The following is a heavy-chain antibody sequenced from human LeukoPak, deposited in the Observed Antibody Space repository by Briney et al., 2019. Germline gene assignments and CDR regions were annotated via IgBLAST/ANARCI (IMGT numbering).Heavy chain of an antibody. CDR1: GFTFSTYT. Sequence: PGGSLRLSCAASGFTFSTYTMSWVRQAPGKGLEWVSAMSGSDDYIYYADSVKGRFTISRDNSKNTLYLQMNSLRAEDTAVYYCARLAYCGGDCYFSYFDYWGQGTLVTVSS. V-gene: IGHV3-23*01. CDR3: ARLAYCGGDCYFSYFDY. D-gene: IGHD2-21*02. J-gene: IGHJ4*02. CDR2: MSGSDDYI.